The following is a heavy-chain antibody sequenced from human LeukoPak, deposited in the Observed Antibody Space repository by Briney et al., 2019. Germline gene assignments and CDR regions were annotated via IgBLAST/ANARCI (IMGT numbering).Heavy chain of an antibody. CDR3: AKGYCTATNCQTRLGLDC. J-gene: IGHJ4*02. V-gene: IGHV3-23*01. CDR2: ISVSGAYK. D-gene: IGHD2-8*02. CDR1: GFTFRTYA. Sequence: QAGGSLRLSCAASGFTFRTYAMTWVRQAPGKGLEWVSSISVSGAYKYYSDSVKGQFTNPRDDSKNTLSLQMNSLRAEDTALYYCAKGYCTATNCQTRLGLDCWGQGTLVTVSS.